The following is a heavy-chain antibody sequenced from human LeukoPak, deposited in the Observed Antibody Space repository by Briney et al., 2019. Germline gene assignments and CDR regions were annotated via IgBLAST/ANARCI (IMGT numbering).Heavy chain of an antibody. V-gene: IGHV3-30-3*01. J-gene: IGHJ4*02. D-gene: IGHD3-3*01. CDR1: GFTFSSYA. CDR3: ARDGWEWPFDY. CDR2: ISYDGSNK. Sequence: GGSLRLSCAASGFTFSSYAMHWVRQAPGKGLEWVAVISYDGSNKYYADSVKGRFTISRDNSKNTLYLQMNSLRAEDTAVYYCARDGWEWPFDYWGQGTLVTVSS.